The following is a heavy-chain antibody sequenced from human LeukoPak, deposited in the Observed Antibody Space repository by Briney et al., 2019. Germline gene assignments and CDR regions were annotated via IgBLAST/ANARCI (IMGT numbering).Heavy chain of an antibody. J-gene: IGHJ4*02. CDR3: VSDHTGHDDY. V-gene: IGHV3-74*03. CDR2: INIEGSTT. D-gene: IGHD7-27*01. CDR1: GFSLSSYW. Sequence: PGGSLRLSCVASGFSLSSYWVRWVRQAPGKGLVWVSRINIEGSTTTYADSVKGRFTISRDNAKKTVSLQMNSLRAEDTAVYYCVSDHTGHDDYWGQGTLVTVSS.